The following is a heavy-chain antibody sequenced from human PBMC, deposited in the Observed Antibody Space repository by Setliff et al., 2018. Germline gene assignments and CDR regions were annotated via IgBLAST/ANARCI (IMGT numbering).Heavy chain of an antibody. J-gene: IGHJ6*03. V-gene: IGHV4-34*01. CDR3: ARARVGATKLSVYYMDV. Sequence: SETLSLTCAVYGGSFSGYYWSWIRQPPGKGLEWIEEINHSGSTNYNPSLKRRVTISVDTSKNQFSLKLSSVTAADTAVYYCARARVGATKLSVYYMDVWGKGTTVTVSS. CDR1: GGSFSGYY. D-gene: IGHD1-26*01. CDR2: INHSGST.